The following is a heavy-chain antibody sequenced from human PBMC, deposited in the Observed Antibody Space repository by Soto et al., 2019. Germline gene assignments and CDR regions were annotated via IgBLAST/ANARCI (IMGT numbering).Heavy chain of an antibody. D-gene: IGHD1-1*01. Sequence: GGSLRLSCAASGFTVSSNYMSWVRQAPGKGLEWVSVIYSGGSTYYADSVKGRFTISRDNSKNTLYLQMNSLRAEDTAVYYCARELDWNDVLTGPSAYWGQGTLVTVSS. CDR2: IYSGGST. J-gene: IGHJ4*02. CDR1: GFTVSSNY. CDR3: ARELDWNDVLTGPSAY. V-gene: IGHV3-66*01.